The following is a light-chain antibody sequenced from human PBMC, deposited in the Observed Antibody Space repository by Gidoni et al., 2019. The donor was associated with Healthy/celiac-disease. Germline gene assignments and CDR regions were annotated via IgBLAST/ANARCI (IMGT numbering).Light chain of an antibody. CDR1: SSSIGTNA. CDR2: YDD. V-gene: IGLV1-36*01. CDR3: AAWDDSLNGSLV. Sequence: QSVLTQPPSVSGAPRQRVTISCSGSSSSIGTNAVNWYQQLPGKAPKLLIYYDDLLPSGVSDRFSGSKSGTSASLAISGLQSDDEADYYCAAWDDSLNGSLVFGGGTKLTVL. J-gene: IGLJ3*02.